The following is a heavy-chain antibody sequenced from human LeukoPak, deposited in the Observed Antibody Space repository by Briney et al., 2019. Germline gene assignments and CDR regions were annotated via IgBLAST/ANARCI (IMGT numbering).Heavy chain of an antibody. Sequence: GGSLRLSCAASGFTFSSYAMSWVRQAPGKGLEWVSGITASGCTYYADSVKGRFTISRDNSKNTVYLQMSSLRVEDTAVYYCARGRVLLVPAIPFDSWGQGTLVTVSS. CDR1: GFTFSSYA. V-gene: IGHV3-23*01. CDR3: ARGRVLLVPAIPFDS. CDR2: ITASGCT. J-gene: IGHJ4*02. D-gene: IGHD2-15*01.